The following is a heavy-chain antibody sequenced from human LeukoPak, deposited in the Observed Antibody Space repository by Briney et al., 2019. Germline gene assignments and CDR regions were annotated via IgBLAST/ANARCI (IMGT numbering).Heavy chain of an antibody. CDR2: ISSSSTYI. J-gene: IGHJ5*02. V-gene: IGHV3-21*01. CDR3: ARGPGGVARFLEWLLYL. CDR1: GFTFSSYS. Sequence: TGGSLRLSCAASGFTFSSYSMSWVRQAPGKGLEWVSSISSSSTYIYYADSVKGRFTISRDNAKSSLYLQMNSLRAEDTAVYYCARGPGGVARFLEWLLYLWGQGTLVTVSS. D-gene: IGHD3-3*01.